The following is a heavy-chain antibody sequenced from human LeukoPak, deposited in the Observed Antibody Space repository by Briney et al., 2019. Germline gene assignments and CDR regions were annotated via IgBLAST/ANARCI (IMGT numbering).Heavy chain of an antibody. CDR2: ISSSSSYI. CDR1: GFTFSSYS. CDR3: ARDLSIVPTPRFDY. Sequence: PGGSLRLSCAASGFTFSSYSMNWVRQAPGKGLEWVSSISSSSSYIYYADSVKGRFTISRDNAKNSLYLQMNSLRAEDTAVYYCARDLSIVPTPRFDYWGQGTLVTVSS. D-gene: IGHD2-2*01. J-gene: IGHJ4*02. V-gene: IGHV3-21*01.